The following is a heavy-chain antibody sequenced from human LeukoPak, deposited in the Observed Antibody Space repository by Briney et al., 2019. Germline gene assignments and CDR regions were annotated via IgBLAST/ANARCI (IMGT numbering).Heavy chain of an antibody. D-gene: IGHD6-13*01. CDR1: GYTFTGYA. CDR3: ARVSSSWYFGGFDY. CDR2: INTNTGNP. J-gene: IGHJ4*02. Sequence: GASVKVSCKASGYTFTGYAMNWVRQAPGQGLEWMGWINTNTGNPTYAQGFTGRFVFSLDTSVSTAYLQISSLKAEDTAVYYCARVSSSWYFGGFDYWGQGTLVTVSS. V-gene: IGHV7-4-1*02.